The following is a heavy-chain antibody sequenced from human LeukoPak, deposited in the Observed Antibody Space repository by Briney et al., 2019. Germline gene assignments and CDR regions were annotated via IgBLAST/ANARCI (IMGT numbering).Heavy chain of an antibody. J-gene: IGHJ4*02. CDR2: IYSGGST. Sequence: GGSLRLSCVTPGFTFGNYAMNWVRQAPGKGLEWVSVIYSGGSTYYADSVKGRFTISRDNSKNTLYLQMNSLRAEDTAVYYCARDRLIPYGSGSYSDYWGQGTLVTVSS. D-gene: IGHD3-10*01. V-gene: IGHV3-66*01. CDR3: ARDRLIPYGSGSYSDY. CDR1: GFTFGNYA.